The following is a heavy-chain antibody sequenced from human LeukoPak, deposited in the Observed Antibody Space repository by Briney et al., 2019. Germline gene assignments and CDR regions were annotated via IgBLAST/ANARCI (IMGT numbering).Heavy chain of an antibody. CDR2: ISHDGSNK. CDR1: GFTFSSFE. CDR3: AKEGKLRFLEWIEDYYYRMDV. D-gene: IGHD3-3*01. V-gene: IGHV3-30*18. Sequence: GGSLRLSCAASGFTFSSFEMDWVRQAPGKGLEWVAVISHDGSNKYYADSVKGRFTISRDNSKNTLYLQMNSLRAEDTAVYYCAKEGKLRFLEWIEDYYYRMDVWGQGTTVTVSS. J-gene: IGHJ6*02.